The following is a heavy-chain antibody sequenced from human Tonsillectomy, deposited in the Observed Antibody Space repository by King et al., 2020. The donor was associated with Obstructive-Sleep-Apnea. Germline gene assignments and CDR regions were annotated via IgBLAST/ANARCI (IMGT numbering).Heavy chain of an antibody. D-gene: IGHD1-26*01. CDR3: AKAPLVGATYYFDY. CDR2: ISGIGGRT. Sequence: VQLVEAGGGLVQPGGSLRISCAAPGFTFSSYAMSLVRQAPGKGLEWVSAISGIGGRTDDAGSVKGRFTISRDNSKNTLYLQMNSLRAEDTAVYYCAKAPLVGATYYFDYWGQGTLVTVSS. V-gene: IGHV3-23*04. CDR1: GFTFSSYA. J-gene: IGHJ4*02.